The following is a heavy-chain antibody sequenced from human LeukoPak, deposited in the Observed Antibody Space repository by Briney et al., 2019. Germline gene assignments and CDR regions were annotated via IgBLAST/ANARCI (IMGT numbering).Heavy chain of an antibody. CDR3: TKELHVAVAVADYYYFYMDA. D-gene: IGHD6-19*01. J-gene: IGHJ6*03. V-gene: IGHV3-23*01. Sequence: PGRSLRLSCAASGFAFSSFAMGWVRQSPGKGLEWLSTINGGGNTTFYSDSVRGRFTISRDNSKNTLYLRMDSLRPDDTAIYYCTKELHVAVAVADYYYFYMDAWGRGTAVTVSS. CDR1: GFAFSSFA. CDR2: INGGGNTT.